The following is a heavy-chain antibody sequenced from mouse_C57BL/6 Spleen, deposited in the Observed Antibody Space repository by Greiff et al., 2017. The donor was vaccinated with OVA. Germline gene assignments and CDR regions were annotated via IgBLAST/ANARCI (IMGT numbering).Heavy chain of an antibody. V-gene: IGHV1-81*01. D-gene: IGHD1-1*01. CDR2: IYPRSGNT. J-gene: IGHJ2*01. Sequence: QVQLQQSGAELARPGASVKLSCKASGYTFTSYGISWVKQRTGQGLEWIGEIYPRSGNTYYNEKFKGKATLTADKSSSTAYMELRSLTSEDSAVYFCADLLPFDYWGQGTTLTVSS. CDR1: GYTFTSYG. CDR3: ADLLPFDY.